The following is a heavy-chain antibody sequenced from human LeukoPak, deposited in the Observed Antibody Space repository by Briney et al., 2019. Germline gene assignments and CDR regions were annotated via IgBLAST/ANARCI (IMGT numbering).Heavy chain of an antibody. CDR3: ARDSVSAGAFDI. Sequence: GGSLRLSCAASGFTVSSNYMSWVRQAPGKGLEWASVIYSGGSTYYADSVKGRFTISRDNSKNTLYLQMNSLRAEDTAVYYCARDSVSAGAFDIWGQGTMVTVSS. V-gene: IGHV3-66*01. J-gene: IGHJ3*02. CDR1: GFTVSSNY. CDR2: IYSGGST. D-gene: IGHD6-25*01.